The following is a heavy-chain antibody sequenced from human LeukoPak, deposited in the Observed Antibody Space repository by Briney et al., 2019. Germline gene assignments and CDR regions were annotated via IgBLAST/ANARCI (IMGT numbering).Heavy chain of an antibody. J-gene: IGHJ4*02. Sequence: PGGSLRLSCAASEFSPISHWMTWVRRAPGKGLEWVADIKEDGSERYYVDSVKGRFTISRDKAKNSVFLQMNGLRAEDTAVYYCSWSGEADWGQGTLATVSS. CDR1: EFSPISHW. CDR2: IKEDGSER. D-gene: IGHD1-26*01. CDR3: SWSGEAD. V-gene: IGHV3-7*01.